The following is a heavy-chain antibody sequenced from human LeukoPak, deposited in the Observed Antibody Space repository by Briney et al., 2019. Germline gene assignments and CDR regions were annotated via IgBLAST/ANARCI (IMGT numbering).Heavy chain of an antibody. CDR1: SYSISSGYY. J-gene: IGHJ2*01. D-gene: IGHD1-26*01. CDR2: IYHSGST. Sequence: SETLSLTCTVSSYSISSGYYWGWIRQPPGKGLEWIGSIYHSGSTYYNPSLKSRVTISVDTSKNQFSLKLSSVTAADTAVYYCARDLRDSGSYPGGWYFDLWGRGTLVTVSS. CDR3: ARDLRDSGSYPGGWYFDL. V-gene: IGHV4-38-2*02.